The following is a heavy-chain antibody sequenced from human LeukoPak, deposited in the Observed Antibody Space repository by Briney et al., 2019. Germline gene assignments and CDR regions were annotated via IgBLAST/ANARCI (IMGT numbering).Heavy chain of an antibody. Sequence: GGSLRLSCAASGFTSSSYAMHWVRQAPGKGLEWVAVISYDGSNKYYADSVKGRFTISRDNSKNTLYLQMNSLRAEDTAVYYCARDCSYYDSSGWFDYWGQGTLVTVSS. J-gene: IGHJ4*02. CDR2: ISYDGSNK. V-gene: IGHV3-30-3*01. D-gene: IGHD3-22*01. CDR1: GFTSSSYA. CDR3: ARDCSYYDSSGWFDY.